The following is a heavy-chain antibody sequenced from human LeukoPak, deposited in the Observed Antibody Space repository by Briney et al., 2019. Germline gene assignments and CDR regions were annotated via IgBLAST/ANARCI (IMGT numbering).Heavy chain of an antibody. V-gene: IGHV3-23*01. CDR3: AKDPDTLTGYYFGPYYFDY. Sequence: GGSLRLSCAASGFTFSSYAMSWVRQAPGKGLEWVSAISGSGGSTYYADSVKGRFTISRDNSKNTLYLQMNSLRAEDTAVYYCAKDPDTLTGYYFGPYYFDYWGQGTLVTVSS. CDR1: GFTFSSYA. CDR2: ISGSGGST. J-gene: IGHJ4*02. D-gene: IGHD3-9*01.